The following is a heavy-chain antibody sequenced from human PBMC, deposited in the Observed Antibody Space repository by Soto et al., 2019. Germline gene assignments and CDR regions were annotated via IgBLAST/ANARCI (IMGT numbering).Heavy chain of an antibody. J-gene: IGHJ4*02. V-gene: IGHV4-34*01. CDR3: ARARKDY. CDR2: INHSGST. CDR1: GGSFSGYY. Sequence: QVQLQQWGAGLLKPSETLSLTCAVYGGSFSGYYWSWIRQPPGKGLEWIGEINHSGSTNYNPSLKSRGTISVDTSKNQFSLTLSSVTAADTAVYYCARARKDYWGQGTLVTVSS.